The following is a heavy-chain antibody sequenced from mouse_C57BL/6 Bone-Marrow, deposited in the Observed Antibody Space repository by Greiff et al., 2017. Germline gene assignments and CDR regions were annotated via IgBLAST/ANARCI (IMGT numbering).Heavy chain of an antibody. CDR2: INPSSGYT. J-gene: IGHJ4*01. V-gene: IGHV1-7*01. Sequence: QVQLQQSGAELAKPGASVKLSCKASGYTFTSYWMHWVKQRPGQGLEWIGYINPSSGYTKYNQKFKDKATLTAYKSSSTAYMQLSSLTYEDSAVYYCARDYYGSRYYAMDYWGQGTSVTVSS. CDR3: ARDYYGSRYYAMDY. CDR1: GYTFTSYW. D-gene: IGHD1-1*01.